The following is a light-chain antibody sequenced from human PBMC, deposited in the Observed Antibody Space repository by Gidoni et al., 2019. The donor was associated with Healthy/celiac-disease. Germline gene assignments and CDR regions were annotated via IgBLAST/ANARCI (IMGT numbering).Light chain of an antibody. Sequence: QSALTQPASVSGSPGPSIPISCTGPSSDVGGYNYVSWYQQHPGKAPKLMIYEVSNRPSGVSNRFSGSKSGNTASLTISGLQAEDEADYYCSSYTSSSTSYVFGTGTKVTVL. CDR2: EVS. CDR1: SSDVGGYNY. J-gene: IGLJ1*01. CDR3: SSYTSSSTSYV. V-gene: IGLV2-14*01.